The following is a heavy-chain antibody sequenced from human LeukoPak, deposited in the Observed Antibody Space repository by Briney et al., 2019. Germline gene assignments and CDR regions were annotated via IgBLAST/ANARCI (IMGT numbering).Heavy chain of an antibody. J-gene: IGHJ5*02. CDR2: IRYDGSNK. CDR3: ARKEVGAAISGFIDP. CDR1: GFTFSSYG. Sequence: GGSLRLSCAASGFTFSSYGMHWVRQAPGKGLEWVAFIRYDGSNKYYADSVKGRFTISRDNSKNTLYLQMNSLRAEDTAVYYCARKEVGAAISGFIDPWGQGTLVTVSS. V-gene: IGHV3-30*02. D-gene: IGHD2-2*01.